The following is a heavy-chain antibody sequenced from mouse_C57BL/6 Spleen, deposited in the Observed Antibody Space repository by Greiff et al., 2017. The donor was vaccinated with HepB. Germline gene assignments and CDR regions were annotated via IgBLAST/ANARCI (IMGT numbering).Heavy chain of an antibody. Sequence: QVQLQQPGAELVRPGTSVKLSCKASGYTFTSYWMHWVKQRPGQGLEWIGVIDPSDSYTNYNQKFKGKSTLTVDKSSSTAYMQLSSLTSEDSAVYYCASQNITGTIYYAMDYWGQGTSVTVSS. V-gene: IGHV1-59*01. D-gene: IGHD4-1*01. CDR2: IDPSDSYT. CDR3: ASQNITGTIYYAMDY. CDR1: GYTFTSYW. J-gene: IGHJ4*01.